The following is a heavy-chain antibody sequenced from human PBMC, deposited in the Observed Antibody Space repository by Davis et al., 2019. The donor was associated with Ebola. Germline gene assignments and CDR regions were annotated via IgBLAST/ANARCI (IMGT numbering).Heavy chain of an antibody. V-gene: IGHV3-48*02. CDR1: GFVFTAFS. CDR2: ISGGSSDI. J-gene: IGHJ5*02. Sequence: GESLKISCAASGFVFTAFSMNWVRQAPGKGLEWLSYISGGSSDIYYADSVKGRFTISRDNAKNSLYLQMNSLRDEDTAVYYCARDQSSRWNWPQFGWFDPWGQGILVTVSS. CDR3: ARDQSSRWNWPQFGWFDP. D-gene: IGHD5-24*01.